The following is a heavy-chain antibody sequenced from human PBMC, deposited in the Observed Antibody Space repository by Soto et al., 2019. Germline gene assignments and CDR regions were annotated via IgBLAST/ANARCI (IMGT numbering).Heavy chain of an antibody. CDR3: ASLPDWGSGNN. D-gene: IGHD3-10*01. V-gene: IGHV4-39*01. Sequence: QLQLQESGPGLVKPSETLSLTCTVSGGSISSSSYYWGWIRQPPGKGLEWIGSIYYSGSTYYNPALKSRVTISVDTSKNQFSLRLSSVTAADTAIYYCASLPDWGSGNNWGQRTLVTVSS. J-gene: IGHJ4*02. CDR1: GGSISSSSYY. CDR2: IYYSGST.